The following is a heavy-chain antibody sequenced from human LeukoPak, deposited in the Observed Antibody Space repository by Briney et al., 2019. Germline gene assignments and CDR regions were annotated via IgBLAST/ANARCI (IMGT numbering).Heavy chain of an antibody. CDR3: ARVSSSGWYVVDY. CDR1: GFTFSSYW. D-gene: IGHD6-19*01. V-gene: IGHV4-59*01. J-gene: IGHJ4*02. CDR2: IYYSGST. Sequence: GSLRLSCAASGFTFSSYWMSRVRQPPGKGLEWIGYIYYSGSTNYNPSLKSRVTISVDTSKNQFSLKLSSVTAADTAVYYCARVSSSGWYVVDYWGQGTLVTVSS.